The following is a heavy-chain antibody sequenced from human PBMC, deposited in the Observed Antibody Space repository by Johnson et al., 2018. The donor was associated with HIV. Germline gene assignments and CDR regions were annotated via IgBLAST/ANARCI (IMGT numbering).Heavy chain of an antibody. CDR2: ISSSGRTI. J-gene: IGHJ3*01. V-gene: IGHV3-11*01. CDR1: GFIFSDYY. Sequence: QVQLVESGGDLVKPGGSLRLSCAASGFIFSDYYMTWIRQAPGKGLESISYISSSGRTIYYADSVKGRFTISRDDATNSLCLRMDSLRTEDTALYYCAKDQNYGSYLLSFDVWGQGTMVTVSS. D-gene: IGHD3-16*01. CDR3: AKDQNYGSYLLSFDV.